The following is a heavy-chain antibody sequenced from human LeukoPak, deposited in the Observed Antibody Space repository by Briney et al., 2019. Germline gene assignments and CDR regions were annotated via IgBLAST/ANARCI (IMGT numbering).Heavy chain of an antibody. D-gene: IGHD6-13*01. J-gene: IGHJ4*02. CDR1: GYSISSGYY. Sequence: PSETLSLTCTVSGYSISSGYYWGSIRQPPGKGLEWIGSIYHSGSTYYNPSLKSRVTISVDTSKNQFSLKLSSVTAADTAVYYCARDGIAADFDYWGQGTLVTVSS. CDR2: IYHSGST. CDR3: ARDGIAADFDY. V-gene: IGHV4-38-2*02.